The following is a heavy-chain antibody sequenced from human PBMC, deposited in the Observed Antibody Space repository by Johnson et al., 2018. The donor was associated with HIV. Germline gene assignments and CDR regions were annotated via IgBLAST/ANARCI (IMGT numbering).Heavy chain of an antibody. D-gene: IGHD3-22*01. CDR2: ISYDGSNK. J-gene: IGHJ3*02. Sequence: QVQLVESGGGVVQPGRSLRLSCAVSGFTFRSYGVHWVRQAPGKGLEWVAVISYDGSNKYYGDSVKGRFTISRDNSKNTLYLQMRSLRTEDMAVYYCAKDVGNYWPNAFDIWGQGTTVTVSS. CDR1: GFTFRSYG. V-gene: IGHV3-30*18. CDR3: AKDVGNYWPNAFDI.